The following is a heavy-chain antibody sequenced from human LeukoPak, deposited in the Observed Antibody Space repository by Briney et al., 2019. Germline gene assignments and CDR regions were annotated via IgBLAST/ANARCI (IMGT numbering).Heavy chain of an antibody. CDR1: GFTFSSFA. CDR3: AKIGAAGASDY. CDR2: VSGNGGTT. V-gene: IGHV3-23*01. D-gene: IGHD6-13*01. Sequence: GGSLRLSCAASGFTFSSFAKTWVRQAPGKGLEWVSSVSGNGGTTYYADSVKGRFTISRDNSKNTLYLQMNSPRAEDTAVYYCAKIGAAGASDYWGQGALVTVSS. J-gene: IGHJ4*02.